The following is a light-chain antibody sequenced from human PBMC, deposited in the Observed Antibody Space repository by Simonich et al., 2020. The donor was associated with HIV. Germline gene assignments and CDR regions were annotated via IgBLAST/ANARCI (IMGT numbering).Light chain of an antibody. CDR3: QQYNNWPPT. CDR1: QSVSTN. V-gene: IGKV3-15*01. Sequence: EIVMTQSPATLSVSPGDRATLSCRASQSVSTNLAWYQPKPGQAPRLLIYGASTRSTGIPARFSGSGSVTEFTLTISSMQSEDFAVYCCQQYNNWPPTFGQGTKVEIK. J-gene: IGKJ1*01. CDR2: GAS.